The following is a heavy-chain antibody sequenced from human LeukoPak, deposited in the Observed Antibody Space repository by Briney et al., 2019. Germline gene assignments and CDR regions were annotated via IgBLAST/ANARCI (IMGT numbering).Heavy chain of an antibody. J-gene: IGHJ4*02. CDR3: ATSGGFNSPRHY. CDR1: GGSISSYY. CDR2: VCYNGTT. Sequence: PSGTLSLTCTVSGGSISSYYWSWIRQPPGKGLEWIGYVCYNGTTNYNPSLRNRVAISIDTSKNQFSLKLNSATAADTAVYYCATSGGFNSPRHYWGQGTLVTVSS. D-gene: IGHD3-16*01. V-gene: IGHV4-59*01.